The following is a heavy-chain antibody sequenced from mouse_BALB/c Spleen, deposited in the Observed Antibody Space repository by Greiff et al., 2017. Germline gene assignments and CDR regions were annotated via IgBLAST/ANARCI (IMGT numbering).Heavy chain of an antibody. V-gene: IGHV5-12-1*01. CDR2: ISSGGGST. J-gene: IGHJ4*01. D-gene: IGHD2-10*02. CDR3: ARQYGNYYYAMDY. Sequence: DVKLVESGGGLVKPGGSLKLSCAASGFAFSSYDMSWVRQTPEKRLEWVAYISSGGGSTYYPDTVKGRFTISRDNAKNTLYLQMSSLKSEDTAMYYCARQYGNYYYAMDYWGQGTSVTVSS. CDR1: GFAFSSYD.